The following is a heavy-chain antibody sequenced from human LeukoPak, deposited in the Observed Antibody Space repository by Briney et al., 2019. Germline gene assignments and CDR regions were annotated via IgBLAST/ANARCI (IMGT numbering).Heavy chain of an antibody. CDR2: IWYDGSNK. V-gene: IGHV3-33*03. D-gene: IGHD4-17*01. CDR1: GFTFSSYG. J-gene: IGHJ2*01. CDR3: AKDSTDCYFDL. Sequence: PGRSLRLSCAASGFTFSSYGMHWVRQAPGKGLEWVAVIWYDGSNKYYADSVRGRFTISRDNAKNSLYLQMISLRAEDTAFYYCAKDSTDCYFDLWGRGTLVTVSS.